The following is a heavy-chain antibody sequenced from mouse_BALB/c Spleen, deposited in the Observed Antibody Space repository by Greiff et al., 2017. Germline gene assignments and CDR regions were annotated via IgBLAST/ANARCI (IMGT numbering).Heavy chain of an antibody. V-gene: IGHV5-9-4*01. CDR1: GFTFSSYA. CDR3: ARGGGNYREGYAMDY. CDR2: ISSGGSYT. J-gene: IGHJ4*01. Sequence: EVMLVESGGGLVKPGGSLKLSCAASGFTFSSYAMSWVRQSPEKRLEWVAEISSGGSYTYYPDTVTGRFTISRDNAKNTLYLEMSSLRSEDTAMYYCARGGGNYREGYAMDYWGQGTSVTVSS. D-gene: IGHD2-1*01.